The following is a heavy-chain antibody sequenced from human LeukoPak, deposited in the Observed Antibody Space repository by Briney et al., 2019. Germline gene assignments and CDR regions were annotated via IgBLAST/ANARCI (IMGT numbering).Heavy chain of an antibody. CDR1: GSAFSSYY. CDR3: ARGRSGWYSG. V-gene: IGHV1-46*01. J-gene: IGHJ4*02. CDR2: INPSGAYT. Sequence: ASVKVSCKASGSAFSSYYMHWVRQAPGQGLEWMGMINPSGAYTSYAQKFQGRVTMTRDTSISTAYMELSRLRSDDTAVYYCARGRSGWYSGWGQGTLVTVSS. D-gene: IGHD6-19*01.